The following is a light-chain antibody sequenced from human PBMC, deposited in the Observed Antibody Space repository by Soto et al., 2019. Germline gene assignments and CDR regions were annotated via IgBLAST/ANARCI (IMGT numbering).Light chain of an antibody. CDR1: QSVTNSY. V-gene: IGKV3-20*01. CDR3: QQYGTSPIT. Sequence: EIVLTQSPGTLSLSPGERATLSCRASQSVTNSYLVWYQQKPGQAPRLLIYGASSRATGIPDRFSGSGSGTDFTLTISRLEPEDFAVYYCQQYGTSPITFGPGTKVDIK. CDR2: GAS. J-gene: IGKJ3*01.